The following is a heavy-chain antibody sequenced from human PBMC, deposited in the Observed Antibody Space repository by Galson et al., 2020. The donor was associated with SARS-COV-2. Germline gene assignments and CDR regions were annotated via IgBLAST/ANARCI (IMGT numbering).Heavy chain of an antibody. CDR1: GFTFSSYS. V-gene: IGHV3-21*01. J-gene: IGHJ4*02. Sequence: TGGSLRLACAASGFTFSSYSMNWVRQAPGKGLEWGSSISSSSSYIYYADSVKGRFTISRDNAKNSLYLQMNSLRAEDTAVYYCARDPSIKAFFCAYYVDYWGQGTLVTVSS. D-gene: IGHD3-3*01. CDR2: ISSSSSYI. CDR3: ARDPSIKAFFCAYYVDY.